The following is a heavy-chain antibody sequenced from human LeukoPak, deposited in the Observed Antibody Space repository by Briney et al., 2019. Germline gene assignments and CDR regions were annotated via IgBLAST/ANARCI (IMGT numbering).Heavy chain of an antibody. CDR1: EVTVTSNY. CDR3: ARAQTYGDSRLLLDY. D-gene: IGHD4-17*01. V-gene: IGHV3-53*01. CDR2: IYPGGGI. Sequence: GGSLRLSCAASEVTVTSNYMSWVRQGPGKGLQWVSVIYPGGGIYYADSVEGRFTISRDNAKNSQYLQMNSLRVEDTALYYCARAQTYGDSRLLLDYWGQGTLVTVSS. J-gene: IGHJ4*02.